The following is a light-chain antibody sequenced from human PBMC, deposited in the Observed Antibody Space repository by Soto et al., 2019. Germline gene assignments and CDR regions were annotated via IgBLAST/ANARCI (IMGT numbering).Light chain of an antibody. J-gene: IGKJ1*01. CDR2: LGS. CDR1: QSLLQSNGYNY. CDR3: MQALQSRT. V-gene: IGKV2-28*01. Sequence: DIVMTQSPLSLPVTPGEPASISCRSSQSLLQSNGYNYLDWYPQKPGQSPQLLIYLGSNRSSGVPDRFSGSGSGTDFTLKISRVEAGDVGVYYCMQALQSRTFGQGTKVDIK.